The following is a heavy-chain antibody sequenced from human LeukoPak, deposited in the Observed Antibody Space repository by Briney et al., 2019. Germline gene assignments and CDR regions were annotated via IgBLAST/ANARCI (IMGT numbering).Heavy chain of an antibody. CDR3: ARGSWYGGSDAFDI. CDR1: GYTFTGYY. J-gene: IGHJ3*02. D-gene: IGHD6-13*01. V-gene: IGHV1-2*02. CDR2: INPNSGGT. Sequence: ASVKVSCKASGYTFTGYYMHWVRHAPGQGLEWMGWINPNSGGTNYAQKFQGRVTMTRGTSISTAYMELSRLRSDDTAVYYCARGSWYGGSDAFDIWGQGTMVTVSS.